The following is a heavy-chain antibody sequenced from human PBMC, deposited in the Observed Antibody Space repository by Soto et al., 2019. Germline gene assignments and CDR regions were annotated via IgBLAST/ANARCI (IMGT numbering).Heavy chain of an antibody. V-gene: IGHV3-23*01. CDR3: AKTLNDYGDYGCEY. Sequence: PGGSLRLSCAASGFTFSSYAMSWVRQAPGKGLEWVSAISGSGGSTYYADSVKGRFTISRDNSKNTLYLQMNSLRAEDTAVYYCAKTLNDYGDYGCEYWGQGTLVTVSS. CDR1: GFTFSSYA. CDR2: ISGSGGST. D-gene: IGHD4-17*01. J-gene: IGHJ4*02.